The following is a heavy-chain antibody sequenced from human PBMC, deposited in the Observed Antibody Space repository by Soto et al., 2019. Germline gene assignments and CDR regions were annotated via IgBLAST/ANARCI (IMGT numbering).Heavy chain of an antibody. CDR2: ISYDGSNK. J-gene: IGHJ2*01. CDR1: GFTLSSYA. Sequence: QVQLVESGGGVVQPGRSLRLSCAASGFTLSSYAMHWVRQAPGKGLEWVAVISYDGSNKDYADSVKGRFTISRDNSKNTLYLQMNSLRAEDTAVYYCARDPGAAVDYWYFDLWGRGTLVTVSS. CDR3: ARDPGAAVDYWYFDL. D-gene: IGHD6-13*01. V-gene: IGHV3-30-3*01.